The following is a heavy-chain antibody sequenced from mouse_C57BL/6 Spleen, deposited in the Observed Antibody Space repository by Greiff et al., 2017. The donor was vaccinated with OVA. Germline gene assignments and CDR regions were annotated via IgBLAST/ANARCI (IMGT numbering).Heavy chain of an antibody. Sequence: VQLQQPGAELVKPGASVKMSCKASGYTFTSYWITWVKQRPGQGLEWIGDIYPGSGSTNYNEKFKSKATLTVDTSSSTAYMQLSSLTSEDSAVYYCARGDMTTVVAPYYFDYWGQGTTLTVSS. J-gene: IGHJ2*01. CDR3: ARGDMTTVVAPYYFDY. CDR1: GYTFTSYW. V-gene: IGHV1-55*01. D-gene: IGHD1-1*01. CDR2: IYPGSGST.